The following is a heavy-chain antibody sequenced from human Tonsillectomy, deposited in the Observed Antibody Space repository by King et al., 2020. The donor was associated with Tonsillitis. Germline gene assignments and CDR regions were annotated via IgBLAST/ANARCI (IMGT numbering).Heavy chain of an antibody. CDR1: GFTFGDFA. CDR3: TRGRRVYADYYYYMDV. Sequence: VQLVESGGGLVQPGRSLRLSCTASGFTFGDFAMSWVRQAPGKGLEWVGFIRSKAYGGTTQYAASVKGRFAISRDDSKSIAYLQMNSLKAEDTAVYYCTRGRRVYADYYYYMDVWGKGTTVTVSS. CDR2: IRSKAYGGTT. D-gene: IGHD6-13*01. J-gene: IGHJ6*03. V-gene: IGHV3-49*04.